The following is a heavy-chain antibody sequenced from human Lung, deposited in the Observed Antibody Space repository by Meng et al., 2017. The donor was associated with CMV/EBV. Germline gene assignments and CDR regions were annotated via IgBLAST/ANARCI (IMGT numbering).Heavy chain of an antibody. J-gene: IGHJ4*02. CDR1: GFTFSSYW. CDR3: ARPAHDYSTSFDY. Sequence: SCAASGFTFSSYWMHWVRQAPGKGLVWVSRINSDGSSTSYADSVKGRFTISRDNAKNTLYLQMNSLRAEDTAVYYCARPAHDYSTSFDYWGQGTLVTVS. V-gene: IGHV3-74*01. D-gene: IGHD4-11*01. CDR2: INSDGSST.